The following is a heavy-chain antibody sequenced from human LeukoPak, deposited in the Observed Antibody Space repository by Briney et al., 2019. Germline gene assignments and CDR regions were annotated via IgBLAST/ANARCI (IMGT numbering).Heavy chain of an antibody. J-gene: IGHJ3*02. CDR1: GYSFTSYW. CDR2: IYPGDSDT. Sequence: HGESLKISCKGSGYSFTSYWIGWVRQMPGKGLEWMGIIYPGDSDTRYSPSFQGQVTISADKSISTAYLQWSSLKASDTAMYYCARHVGSGYDGGDAFDIWGQGTMVTVSS. V-gene: IGHV5-51*01. CDR3: ARHVGSGYDGGDAFDI. D-gene: IGHD5-12*01.